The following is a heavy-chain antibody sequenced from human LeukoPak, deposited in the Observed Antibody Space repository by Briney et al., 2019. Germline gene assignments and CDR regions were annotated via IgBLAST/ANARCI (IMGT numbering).Heavy chain of an antibody. CDR3: AKDKGAGGSYFKN. D-gene: IGHD3-16*01. V-gene: IGHV3-9*01. CDR2: ISWNSGSI. CDR1: GFTFDDYA. Sequence: GGSLRLSCAASGFTFDDYATHWVRQAPGKGLEWVSGISWNSGSIGYADSVKGRFTISRDNAKNSLYLQMNSLRAEDTALYYCAKDKGAGGSYFKNWGQGTLVTVSS. J-gene: IGHJ4*02.